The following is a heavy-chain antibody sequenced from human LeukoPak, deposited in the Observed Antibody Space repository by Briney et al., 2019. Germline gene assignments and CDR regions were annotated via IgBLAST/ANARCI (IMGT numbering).Heavy chain of an antibody. D-gene: IGHD2-21*01. Sequence: GRSLRLSCAASGFTFSSYVMHWVRQAPGKGLEWVAVIWYDGSNKYYADSVKGRFTISRDNSKNTLFLQINSLRAEDTAVYYCARGVVGLYAGFDYWGQGTLVTVSS. CDR1: GFTFSSYV. J-gene: IGHJ4*02. CDR2: IWYDGSNK. CDR3: ARGVVGLYAGFDY. V-gene: IGHV3-33*01.